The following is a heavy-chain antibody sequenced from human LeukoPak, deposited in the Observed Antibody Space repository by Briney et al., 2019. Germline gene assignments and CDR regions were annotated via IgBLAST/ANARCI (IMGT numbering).Heavy chain of an antibody. CDR2: IYYSGST. CDR3: ARGGSDGYYFDY. Sequence: PSETLSLTCTVSGGSISSYYWSWIRQPPGKGLEWIGYIYYSGSTNYNPSLKSRVTMSVDTSKNQFSLKLSSVTAADTAVYYCARGGSDGYYFDYWGQGTLVTVSS. J-gene: IGHJ4*02. V-gene: IGHV4-59*12. CDR1: GGSISSYY. D-gene: IGHD1-26*01.